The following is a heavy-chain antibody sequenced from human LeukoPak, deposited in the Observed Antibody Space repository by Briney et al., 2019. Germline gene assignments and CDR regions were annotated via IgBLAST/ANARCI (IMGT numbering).Heavy chain of an antibody. J-gene: IGHJ4*02. CDR1: GFTFSSCW. CDR2: IKGNGREK. D-gene: IGHD4-11*01. V-gene: IGHV3-7*03. Sequence: GGSLRLSCAASGFTFSSCWMTWVRQAPGKGLEWVANIKGNGREKYYVDFVKGRFTISRDNAKNSLYLQMNSLRVEDTAVYYCLQRGFDYWGQGTLVTVSS. CDR3: LQRGFDY.